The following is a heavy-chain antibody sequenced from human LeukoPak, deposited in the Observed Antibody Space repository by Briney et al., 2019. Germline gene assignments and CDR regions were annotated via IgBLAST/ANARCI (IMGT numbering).Heavy chain of an antibody. Sequence: SGVSLRLSCAASGFTFSTYWMHWVRHAPGKGLVGVSHINTDGNSTTYADSVKGRFTVSRDNAKNTLYLHVNSLRAEDTAVYYCARELASGDWGQGTLVTVSS. CDR1: GFTFSTYW. J-gene: IGHJ4*02. CDR3: ARELASGD. CDR2: INTDGNST. V-gene: IGHV3-74*01. D-gene: IGHD6-13*01.